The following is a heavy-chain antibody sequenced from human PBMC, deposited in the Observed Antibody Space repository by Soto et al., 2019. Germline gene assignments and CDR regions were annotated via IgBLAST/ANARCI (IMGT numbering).Heavy chain of an antibody. J-gene: IGHJ4*02. CDR1: GFSLISRGVG. V-gene: IGHV2-5*01. CDR2: IFWTKDV. Sequence: QITLKESGATLVKPTQPLTLTCTLSGFSLISRGVGVGWIRQTPVKALEWLALIFWTKDVRSNQSMRSRLTITKDTSKSQVILTMTNVAPVDTGTYYCTPRRNVYSDSVAEFDYWGPGTLV. CDR3: TPRRNVYSDSVAEFDY. D-gene: IGHD1-26*01.